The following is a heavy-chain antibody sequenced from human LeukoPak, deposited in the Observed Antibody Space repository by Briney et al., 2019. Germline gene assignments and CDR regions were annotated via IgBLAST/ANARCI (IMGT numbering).Heavy chain of an antibody. CDR3: ARGNGLNYGDYEYYFDY. J-gene: IGHJ4*02. D-gene: IGHD4-17*01. Sequence: GASVKVSCKASGYTFTSYYMHWVRQAPGQGLEWMGIINPSGGSTSYAQKLQGRVTMTTDTSTSTAYMELRGLRSDDTAVYYCARGNGLNYGDYEYYFDYWGQGTLVTVSS. CDR2: INPSGGST. CDR1: GYTFTSYY. V-gene: IGHV1-46*01.